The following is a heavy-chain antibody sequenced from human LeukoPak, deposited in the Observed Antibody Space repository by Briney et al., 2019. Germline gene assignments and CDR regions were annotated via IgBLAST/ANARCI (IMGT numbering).Heavy chain of an antibody. J-gene: IGHJ3*02. CDR3: ARGRLWAFDI. D-gene: IGHD3-10*01. CDR2: VKQDGSEK. V-gene: IGHV3-7*01. CDR1: GLTFSSYW. Sequence: GGSLRLSCAASGLTFSSYWMSWARQAPGKGLEWVANVKQDGSEKYYVDSVKGRFTTSRDNAKNSLYLQMDSLRAEDTAVYYCARGRLWAFDIWGQGTMVTVSS.